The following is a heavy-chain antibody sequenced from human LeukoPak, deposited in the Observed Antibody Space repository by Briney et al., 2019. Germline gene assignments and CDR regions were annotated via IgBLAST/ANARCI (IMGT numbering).Heavy chain of an antibody. Sequence: GGSLRLSRAASGFTFSTYTMNWVRQAPGKGLEWVSSITGSSSFIYYADSVKGRFTISRDNAKNSLYLQMNSLRAEDTAVYYCARVSGTWTFDYWGQGTLVTVSS. J-gene: IGHJ4*02. CDR2: ITGSSSFI. V-gene: IGHV3-21*01. CDR1: GFTFSTYT. D-gene: IGHD3/OR15-3a*01. CDR3: ARVSGTWTFDY.